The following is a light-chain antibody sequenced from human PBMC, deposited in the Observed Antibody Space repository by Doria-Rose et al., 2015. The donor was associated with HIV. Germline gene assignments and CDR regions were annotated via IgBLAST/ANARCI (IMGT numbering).Light chain of an antibody. CDR1: QRFSSTY. CDR2: DGS. V-gene: IGKV3-20*01. Sequence: TQSPGTLSLSPGERATLSCRASQRFSSTYLAWYQQKPGQAPSLLIYDGSTRATGIPDRFSASGSRSDFPLTINRLEPEDFALYYCHQYGTSWTFGQGTKVEI. J-gene: IGKJ1*01. CDR3: HQYGTSWT.